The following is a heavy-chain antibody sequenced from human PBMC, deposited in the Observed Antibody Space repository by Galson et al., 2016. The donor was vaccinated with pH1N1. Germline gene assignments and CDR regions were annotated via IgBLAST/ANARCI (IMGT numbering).Heavy chain of an antibody. CDR3: AREMGGHSQYMDV. CDR1: GYTFTAYG. V-gene: IGHV1-18*01. D-gene: IGHD1-26*01. J-gene: IGHJ6*03. CDR2: IRGYNGDT. Sequence: SCKAFGYTFTAYGISWVRQAPGQGLECMGWIRGYNGDTNYVQTFQGRVTITTDTSTRTVYMELRSLRSDDTGVYYCAREMGGHSQYMDVWGKGTTVVVSS.